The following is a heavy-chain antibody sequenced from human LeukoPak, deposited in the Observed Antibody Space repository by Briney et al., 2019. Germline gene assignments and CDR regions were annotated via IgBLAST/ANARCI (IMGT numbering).Heavy chain of an antibody. J-gene: IGHJ6*03. Sequence: ASVKVSCKASGYTFTGYYMHWVRQAPGQGLEWMGWINPNSGGTNYAQKFQGRITMTRDTSISTAYMELSRLRSDDTAVYYCARGVGPYYDILTGYYNFVGGANYMDVWGKGTTVTVSS. CDR2: INPNSGGT. CDR1: GYTFTGYY. CDR3: ARGVGPYYDILTGYYNFVGGANYMDV. V-gene: IGHV1-2*02. D-gene: IGHD3-9*01.